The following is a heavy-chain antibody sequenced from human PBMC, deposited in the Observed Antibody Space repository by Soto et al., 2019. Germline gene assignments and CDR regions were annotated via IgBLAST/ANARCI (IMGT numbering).Heavy chain of an antibody. J-gene: IGHJ5*02. V-gene: IGHV4-61*01. CDR1: GGSVRDGSYY. D-gene: IGHD1-7*01. CDR3: AGYNWNYYFDP. Sequence: SETLSLTCTVSGGSVRDGSYYWAWLRQPPGKGLEWIGHIYHSGSTIYNPSLKSRVTTSIDTSKSQFSLNLNSMTAADTAVYYCAGYNWNYYFDPWGQGTLV. CDR2: IYHSGST.